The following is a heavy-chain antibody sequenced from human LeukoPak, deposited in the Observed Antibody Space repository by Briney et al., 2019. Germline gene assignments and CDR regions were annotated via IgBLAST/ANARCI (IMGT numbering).Heavy chain of an antibody. CDR1: GGSISSYY. CDR3: TRHAPVPVLGHGMGV. J-gene: IGHJ6*02. CDR2: IYYTGVT. Sequence: PSETLSLTCTVTGGSISSYYWSWIRQPPGKGREWIGYIYYTGVTKYSPSVKRRVPMSVDTSQNKFSLALTSVTAADTAVYYCTRHAPVPVLGHGMGVWGQGTTVTVSS. V-gene: IGHV4-59*08. D-gene: IGHD3-10*01.